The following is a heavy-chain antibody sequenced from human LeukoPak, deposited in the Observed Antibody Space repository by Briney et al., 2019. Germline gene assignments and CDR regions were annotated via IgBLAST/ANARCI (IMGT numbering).Heavy chain of an antibody. CDR2: ISSSGSTI. CDR1: GFTFSDYY. J-gene: IGHJ4*02. Sequence: GGSLRLSCAASGFTFSDYYMSWIRQAPGKGLVWVSYISSSGSTIYYADSVKGRFTISRDNAKNSLYLQMNSLRAEDTAVYYCARRRIQLWPATNYFDYWGQGTLVTVSS. V-gene: IGHV3-11*01. D-gene: IGHD5-18*01. CDR3: ARRRIQLWPATNYFDY.